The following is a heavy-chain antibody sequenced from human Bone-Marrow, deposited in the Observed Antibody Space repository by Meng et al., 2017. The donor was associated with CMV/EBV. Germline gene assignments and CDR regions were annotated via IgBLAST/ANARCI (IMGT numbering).Heavy chain of an antibody. CDR2: INTDGSSA. J-gene: IGHJ4*02. CDR1: GFTFTTYW. CDR3: ARSKVTHDY. V-gene: IGHV3-74*01. D-gene: IGHD4-11*01. Sequence: GESLKISCAASGFTFTTYWMHWARQAPGKGLVWVSRINTDGSSATYADSVKGRFTISRDNVKNTLYLQMNSLRADDTAVYYCARSKVTHDYWGQGTLVTVSS.